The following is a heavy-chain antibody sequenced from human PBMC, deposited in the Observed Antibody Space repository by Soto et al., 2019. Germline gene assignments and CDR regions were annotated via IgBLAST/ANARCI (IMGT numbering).Heavy chain of an antibody. J-gene: IGHJ5*02. CDR1: GYSFTGYY. V-gene: IGHV1-2*04. CDR2: INPNSGGT. CDR3: ARDSQYCSSASCSVTPPTKNNWFDP. D-gene: IGHD2-2*01. Sequence: QVQLVQSGAEVKKPGASVKVSCKASGYSFTGYYMHWVRQAPGQGLEWMGWINPNSGGTNYAQKFQGWATMTRDTSISTAYMELCRLRSDDTAVYYCARDSQYCSSASCSVTPPTKNNWFDPWGQGTLVTISS.